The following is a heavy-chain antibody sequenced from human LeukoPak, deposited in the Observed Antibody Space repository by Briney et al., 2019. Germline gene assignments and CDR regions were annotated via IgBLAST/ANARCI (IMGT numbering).Heavy chain of an antibody. CDR2: ISGSGGST. Sequence: GGSLRLSCAASGITVSTNYMSWVRQAPGKGLEWVSSISGSGGSTYYADSEKGRFTISRDNSKNTLYLQMNSLRADDTAVYYCAKDWTGTKPFDLWGRGTLVTVSS. J-gene: IGHJ2*01. CDR3: AKDWTGTKPFDL. D-gene: IGHD3/OR15-3a*01. V-gene: IGHV3-23*01. CDR1: GITVSTNY.